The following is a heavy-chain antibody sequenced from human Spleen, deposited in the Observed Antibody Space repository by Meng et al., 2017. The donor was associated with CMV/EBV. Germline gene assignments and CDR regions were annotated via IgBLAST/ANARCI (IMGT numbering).Heavy chain of an antibody. V-gene: IGHV1-2*02. CDR3: ARGGGSVPAAIIGL. Sequence: ASVKVSCKASGYTFTGYYMHWVRQAPGQGLEWMGWINPNSGGINYAQKFQGRVTMTRDTSISTAYMELSRLRSDDTAVYYCARGGGSVPAAIIGLWGQGTLVTVSS. CDR1: GYTFTGYY. CDR2: INPNSGGI. D-gene: IGHD2-2*02. J-gene: IGHJ4*02.